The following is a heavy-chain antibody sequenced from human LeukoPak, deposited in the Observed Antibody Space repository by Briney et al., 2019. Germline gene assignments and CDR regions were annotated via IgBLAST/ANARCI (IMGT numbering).Heavy chain of an antibody. D-gene: IGHD1-26*01. Sequence: GGCLRLSRAASVFTFSRYETNGVRHAPGKGLEWVSYISSSGSTIYYADSVKGRFTISRDNDKNSLYLQMHSLRAEDTAVYYCARSGRGGAFDIGGQRTMVSVSS. CDR3: ARSGRGGAFDI. V-gene: IGHV3-48*03. J-gene: IGHJ3*02. CDR1: VFTFSRYE. CDR2: ISSSGSTI.